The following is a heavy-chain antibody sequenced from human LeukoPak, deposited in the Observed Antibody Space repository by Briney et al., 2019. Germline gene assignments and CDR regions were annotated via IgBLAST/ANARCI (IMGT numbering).Heavy chain of an antibody. D-gene: IGHD6-19*01. CDR2: INPNSGDT. Sequence: ASVKVSCKASGYTFTGYYMHWVRQAPGPRLEWMGRINPNSGDTNYAQKFQGRVTMTRDTSISTAYMELSRLRSDDTAVYYCARDHGYSSGWYNYWGQGTLVTISS. CDR1: GYTFTGYY. V-gene: IGHV1-2*06. CDR3: ARDHGYSSGWYNY. J-gene: IGHJ4*02.